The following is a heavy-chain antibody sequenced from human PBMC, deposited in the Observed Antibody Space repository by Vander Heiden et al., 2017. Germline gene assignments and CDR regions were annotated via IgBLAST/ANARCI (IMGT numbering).Heavy chain of an antibody. V-gene: IGHV3-23*01. D-gene: IGHD5-18*01. CDR1: GFTLSSYA. J-gene: IGHJ4*02. Sequence: EVQLLESGGGLVQPGGSLRLSCADSGFTLSSYAMSWVRQAPGKGLEWVSAISGSGGSTYYADSVKGRFTISRDNPKNTLYLQMNSLRAEDTAVYYCAKDNHVYSYGRFDYWGQGTLVTVSS. CDR3: AKDNHVYSYGRFDY. CDR2: ISGSGGST.